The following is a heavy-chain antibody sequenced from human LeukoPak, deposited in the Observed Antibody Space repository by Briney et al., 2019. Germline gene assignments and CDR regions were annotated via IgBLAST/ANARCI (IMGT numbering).Heavy chain of an antibody. CDR3: ARGGRDVLLCFGEPG. Sequence: GGSLRLSCAASGFTFSSYSMNWVRQAPGKGLGWVSSISSSSSYIYYADSVKGRFTISRDNAKNSLYLQMNSLRAEDTAVYYWARGGRDVLLCFGEPGGGQEPLVTVPS. V-gene: IGHV3-21*01. CDR2: ISSSSSYI. D-gene: IGHD3-10*01. CDR1: GFTFSSYS. J-gene: IGHJ4*02.